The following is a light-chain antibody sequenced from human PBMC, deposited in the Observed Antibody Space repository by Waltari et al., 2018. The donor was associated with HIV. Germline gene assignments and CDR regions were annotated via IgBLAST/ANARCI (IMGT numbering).Light chain of an antibody. V-gene: IGKV3-11*01. J-gene: IGKJ4*01. Sequence: EIVLTQSPAPLSLSPGYRATLSCRASQRVSSYLAWYQQKPGQAPKLLIYGASNRATGIPARFSGSGSGTDFTLTISSLEPEDFAVYYCQQRRNWPPGATFGGGTKVEIK. CDR1: QRVSSY. CDR2: GAS. CDR3: QQRRNWPPGAT.